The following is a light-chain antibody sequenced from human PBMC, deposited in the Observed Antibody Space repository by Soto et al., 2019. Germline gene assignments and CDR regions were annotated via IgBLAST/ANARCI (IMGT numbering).Light chain of an antibody. Sequence: EIVVTQSPGTLSLSPGERATLPCRASQSIDSNYLSWYQQKPGQAPRLIISGASTRATGTPARFSGSGSGTDFTLTISSLQPEDFAVYYCQQDYNLPFTFGQGTRLEIK. CDR2: GAS. J-gene: IGKJ5*01. V-gene: IGKV3D-7*01. CDR1: QSIDSNY. CDR3: QQDYNLPFT.